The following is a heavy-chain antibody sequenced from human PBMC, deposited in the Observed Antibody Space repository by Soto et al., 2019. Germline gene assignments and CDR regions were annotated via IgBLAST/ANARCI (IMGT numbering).Heavy chain of an antibody. CDR2: TYYRSKWYN. Sequence: PSQTLSLTCSISGDSVSSNMAAWNWIRQSPSRGLEWLGRTYYRSKWYNDYAVSVKSRITINPDTSKNQFSLQLNSVTPEDTAVYYCARDNRFLEWFRTDVWGQGTTVTVSS. V-gene: IGHV6-1*01. CDR1: GDSVSSNMAA. CDR3: ARDNRFLEWFRTDV. D-gene: IGHD3-3*01. J-gene: IGHJ6*02.